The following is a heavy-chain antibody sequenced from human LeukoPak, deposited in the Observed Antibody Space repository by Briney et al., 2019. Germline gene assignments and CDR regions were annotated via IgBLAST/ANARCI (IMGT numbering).Heavy chain of an antibody. J-gene: IGHJ4*02. CDR1: GYTLTELS. CDR3: ARGAYSSGWPNLDY. V-gene: IGHV1-24*01. CDR2: FDPEDGET. D-gene: IGHD6-19*01. Sequence: ASVKVSCKVSGYTLTELSMHWVRQAPGKGLEWMGGFDPEDGETIYAQKFQGRVTMTEDTSTDTAYMELSSLRSDDTAVYYCARGAYSSGWPNLDYWGQGTLVTVSS.